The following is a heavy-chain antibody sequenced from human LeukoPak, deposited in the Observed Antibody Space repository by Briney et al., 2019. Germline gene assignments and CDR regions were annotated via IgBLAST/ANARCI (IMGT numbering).Heavy chain of an antibody. CDR3: ARHSYYYGSGMDY. CDR1: GGSINGYY. J-gene: IGHJ4*02. Sequence: PSETLSLTFTVSGGSINGYYWSWIRQPPGKGLEWIGYIYYSGSTNHNPSLKSRVTISVDTSKNQFSLKLTSVTAADTAVYSCARHSYYYGSGMDYWGQGTLVTVSS. V-gene: IGHV4-59*01. D-gene: IGHD3-10*01. CDR2: IYYSGST.